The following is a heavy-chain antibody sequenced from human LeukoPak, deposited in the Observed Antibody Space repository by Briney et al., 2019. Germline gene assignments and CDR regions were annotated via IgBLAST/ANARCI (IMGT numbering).Heavy chain of an antibody. V-gene: IGHV3-33*01. CDR1: GFTFSSYG. D-gene: IGHD6-19*01. Sequence: GGSLRLSCAASGFTFSSYGMHWVRQAPGKGLEWVAVIWYDGSNKYYADSVKGRFTISRDDSKNTLYLQMNSLRAEDTAVYYCARDRFHPIAVAGTVDYWGQGTLVTVSS. CDR2: IWYDGSNK. CDR3: ARDRFHPIAVAGTVDY. J-gene: IGHJ4*02.